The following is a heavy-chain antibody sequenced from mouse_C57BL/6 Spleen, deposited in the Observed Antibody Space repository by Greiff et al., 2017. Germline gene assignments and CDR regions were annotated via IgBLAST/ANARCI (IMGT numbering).Heavy chain of an antibody. Sequence: VQLQQSGPVLVKPGASVKMSCKASGYTFTDYYMNWVKQSHGKSLEWIGVINPYNGGTSYNQKFKGKATLTVDKSSSTAYMELNSLTSEDSAVXYCARVYYGNSYPFAYWGQGTLVTVSA. CDR2: INPYNGGT. D-gene: IGHD2-1*01. CDR1: GYTFTDYY. V-gene: IGHV1-19*01. CDR3: ARVYYGNSYPFAY. J-gene: IGHJ3*01.